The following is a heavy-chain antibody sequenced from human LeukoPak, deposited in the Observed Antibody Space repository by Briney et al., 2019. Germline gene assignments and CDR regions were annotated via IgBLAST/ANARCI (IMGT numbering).Heavy chain of an antibody. V-gene: IGHV3-7*04. D-gene: IGHD3-22*01. J-gene: IGHJ4*02. CDR3: ARGGGTYYYDSSGYYYY. CDR2: IKKDGSEK. CDR1: GFTFSSYW. Sequence: QTGGSLRLSCAASGFTFSSYWMSSVRQAPGKGLEWVANIKKDGSEKYYVDAVKGRFTISRDNAKNSLYLQMNSLRAEDTAVYYCARGGGTYYYDSSGYYYYWGQGTLVTVSS.